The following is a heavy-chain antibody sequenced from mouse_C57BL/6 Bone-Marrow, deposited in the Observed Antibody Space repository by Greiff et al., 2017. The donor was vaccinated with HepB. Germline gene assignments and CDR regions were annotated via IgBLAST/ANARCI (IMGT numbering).Heavy chain of an antibody. V-gene: IGHV1-9*01. Sequence: QVQLQQSGAELVKPGASVKLSCKASGYTFTEYTIHWVKQRSGHGLEWIGEILPGSGSTNYNEKFKGKATFTADTSSNTAYMQLSSLTTEDSAIYYCARGGWLLWFAYWGQGTLVTVSA. CDR2: ILPGSGST. CDR1: GYTFTEYT. J-gene: IGHJ3*01. CDR3: ARGGWLLWFAY. D-gene: IGHD2-3*01.